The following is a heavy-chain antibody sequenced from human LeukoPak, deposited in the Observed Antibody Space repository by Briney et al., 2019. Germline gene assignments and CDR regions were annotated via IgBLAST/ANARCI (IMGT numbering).Heavy chain of an antibody. CDR1: GGSITNNNYY. Sequence: SETLSLTCTVSGGSITNNNYYWAWIRQPPGKGLEWIGSILYSGTTFYNPSLKSRLTISVDTSKNQFSLKVSSVTAADTAVYYCARRKIVATIDYWGQGILVTVSS. V-gene: IGHV4-39*01. CDR2: ILYSGTT. D-gene: IGHD5-12*01. J-gene: IGHJ4*02. CDR3: ARRKIVATIDY.